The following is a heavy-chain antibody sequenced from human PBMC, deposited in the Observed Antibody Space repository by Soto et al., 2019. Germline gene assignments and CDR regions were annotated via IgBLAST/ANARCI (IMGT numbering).Heavy chain of an antibody. Sequence: SETLSLTCAVYGGSFSGYYWSWIRQPPGKGLEWIGEINHSGSTNYNPSLKSRVTISVDTSKNQFSLKLSSVTAADTAVYYCARGLGIAVAGTWFDPWGQGTLVT. J-gene: IGHJ5*02. D-gene: IGHD6-19*01. V-gene: IGHV4-34*01. CDR2: INHSGST. CDR1: GGSFSGYY. CDR3: ARGLGIAVAGTWFDP.